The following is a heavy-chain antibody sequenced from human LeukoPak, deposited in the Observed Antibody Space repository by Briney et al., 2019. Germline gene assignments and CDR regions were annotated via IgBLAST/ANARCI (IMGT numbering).Heavy chain of an antibody. CDR1: GGSISSSSYY. V-gene: IGHV4-39*07. D-gene: IGHD3-16*02. Sequence: PSETLSLTCTVSGGSISSSSYYWSWIRQPPGKGLEWIGEINHSGSTNYNPSLKSRVTISVDTSKNQFSLKLSSVTAADTAVYYCARLIPTGRLRLGELSSYHRSHWFDPWGQGTLVTVSS. J-gene: IGHJ5*02. CDR3: ARLIPTGRLRLGELSSYHRSHWFDP. CDR2: INHSGST.